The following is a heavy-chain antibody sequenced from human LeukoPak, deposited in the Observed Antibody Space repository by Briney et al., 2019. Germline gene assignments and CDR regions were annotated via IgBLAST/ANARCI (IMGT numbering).Heavy chain of an antibody. Sequence: PSETLSLTCTVSGDSITSGSYYWGWIRQTPGKGLEWIGNIYSTGTTSYNPSVKSRLTVSADTSKNQFSLRLTSVTAADTAVYYCASGTVTTEYWGQGTLVTVSS. CDR3: ASGTVTTEY. CDR2: IYSTGTT. D-gene: IGHD4-11*01. J-gene: IGHJ4*02. CDR1: GDSITSGSYY. V-gene: IGHV4-39*07.